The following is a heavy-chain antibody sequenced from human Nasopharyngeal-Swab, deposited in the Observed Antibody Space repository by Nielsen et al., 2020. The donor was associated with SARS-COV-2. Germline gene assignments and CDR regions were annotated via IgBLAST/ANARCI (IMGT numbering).Heavy chain of an antibody. CDR1: GFTFSNYS. J-gene: IGHJ4*02. CDR3: ARDLGYCSGGSCYSAFLFDY. CDR2: ISSSSIFI. V-gene: IGHV3-21*01. D-gene: IGHD2-15*01. Sequence: PGGSLRLSCAASGFTFSNYSMNWVRQAPGKGLEWVSSISSSSIFIYYADSVKGRFTISRDNAKNSLYLQMNSLRAEDTAVYYCARDLGYCSGGSCYSAFLFDYWGQGTLVTVSS.